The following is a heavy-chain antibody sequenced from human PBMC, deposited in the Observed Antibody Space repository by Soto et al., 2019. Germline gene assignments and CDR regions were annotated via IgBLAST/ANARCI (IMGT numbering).Heavy chain of an antibody. CDR1: GDSISSGDYY. Sequence: SETLSLTCTVSGDSISSGDYYWSWIRQPPGKGLEWIGYIYYSGSPYYNPSLESRVTISVDTSKNQFSLKLSSVTAADTAVYYCARWGSDDFWSGYLKNWFDPWGQGTLVTVSS. CDR2: IYYSGSP. J-gene: IGHJ5*02. V-gene: IGHV4-30-4*01. D-gene: IGHD3-3*01. CDR3: ARWGSDDFWSGYLKNWFDP.